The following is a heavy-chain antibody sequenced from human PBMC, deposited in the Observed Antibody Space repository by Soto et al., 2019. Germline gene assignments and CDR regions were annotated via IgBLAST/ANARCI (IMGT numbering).Heavy chain of an antibody. CDR2: IYYTGST. CDR1: GGSMSSNY. Sequence: SETLSLSCTVSGGSMSSNYWTWIRQSPGKGLEWIGYIYYTGSTKYNPSLKSRVTISLDTSKNQFSLRLTSVTSADTAVYYCARGGSYGDFFDYWGQGAQVTVSS. D-gene: IGHD4-17*01. J-gene: IGHJ4*02. V-gene: IGHV4-59*01. CDR3: ARGGSYGDFFDY.